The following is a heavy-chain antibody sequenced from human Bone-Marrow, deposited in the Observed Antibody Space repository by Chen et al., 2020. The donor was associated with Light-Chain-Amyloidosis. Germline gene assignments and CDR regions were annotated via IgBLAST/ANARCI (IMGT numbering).Heavy chain of an antibody. Sequence: QLQLQESGPGLVKPSETLSLTCTVSGGSISSSSYYWGWIRQPPGKGLEWIGSIYYSGSTYYNPSLKSRVTISVDTSKNQFSLKLSSVTAADTAVYYCARHRGYCSGCSCYSGYWYFDLWGRGTLVTVSS. V-gene: IGHV4-39*01. J-gene: IGHJ2*01. D-gene: IGHD2-15*01. CDR1: GGSISSSSYY. CDR3: ARHRGYCSGCSCYSGYWYFDL. CDR2: IYYSGST.